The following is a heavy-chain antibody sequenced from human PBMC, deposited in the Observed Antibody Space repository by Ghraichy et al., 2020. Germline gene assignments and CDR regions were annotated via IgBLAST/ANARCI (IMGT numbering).Heavy chain of an antibody. Sequence: SETLSLTCTVSGDSITSRNYYWAWIRQPPGRGLEWIGSVYYSGSTFYTQSLKSRVSISLDSSKSQFSLKLNSVTAADTAVYYCARDRTVRSGAFDIWGQGTMVTVS. CDR3: ARDRTVRSGAFDI. CDR1: GDSITSRNYY. V-gene: IGHV4-39*07. CDR2: VYYSGST. J-gene: IGHJ3*02. D-gene: IGHD4-11*01.